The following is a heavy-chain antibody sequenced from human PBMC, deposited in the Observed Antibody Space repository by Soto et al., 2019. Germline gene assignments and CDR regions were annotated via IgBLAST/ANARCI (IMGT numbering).Heavy chain of an antibody. V-gene: IGHV3-23*01. CDR3: AKGRAATPLYYYMDG. D-gene: IGHD2-15*01. CDR2: ISGSGGST. CDR1: GFTFSSYA. J-gene: IGHJ6*03. Sequence: EVQLLESGGGLVQPGGSLRLSCAASGFTFSSYAMSWVRQAQGKGLVWVSAISGSGGSTYYSDSVKGRFTTSRDNSKNTLYLQMNSLRAEDTAVYYCAKGRAATPLYYYMDGWGKGTTVTVSS.